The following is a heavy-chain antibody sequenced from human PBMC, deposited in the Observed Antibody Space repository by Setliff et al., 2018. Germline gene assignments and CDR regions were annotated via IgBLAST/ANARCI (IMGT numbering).Heavy chain of an antibody. CDR2: IHGEGINR. J-gene: IGHJ4*02. CDR1: GFTFSTYV. V-gene: IGHV3-23*01. CDR3: ARARNKYGAFDY. D-gene: IGHD4-17*01. Sequence: GGSLRLSCAASGFTFSTYVMTWVRQAPGKGLEWVSSIHGEGINRYYADSVKGRFTISRDDSKNTLYLQMNSLRAEDTAVYYCARARNKYGAFDYWGQGTLVTVSS.